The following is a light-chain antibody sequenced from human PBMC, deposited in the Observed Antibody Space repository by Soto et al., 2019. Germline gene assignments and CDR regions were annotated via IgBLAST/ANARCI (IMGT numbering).Light chain of an antibody. V-gene: IGKV2-30*01. Sequence: DIVLTQSPLSLSVTLGQPASLSCRSSQSLIYRDGNTYLNWFHQRPGQSPRRLIYRVSNRDSGVPDSFSGSGSGTDFTLTSSRVDAEDVGVYYCIQGTHWPELTFGGGTKVEIQ. CDR1: QSLIYRDGNTY. J-gene: IGKJ4*01. CDR2: RVS. CDR3: IQGTHWPELT.